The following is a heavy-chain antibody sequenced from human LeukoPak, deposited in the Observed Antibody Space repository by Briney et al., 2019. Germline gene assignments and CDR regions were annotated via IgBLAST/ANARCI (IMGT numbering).Heavy chain of an antibody. D-gene: IGHD4-17*01. CDR3: ARGGDYGDLRYFDY. Sequence: PSETLSLTCTVSGGSVSSGSYYWSWIRQPPGKGLEWIGYIYYSGSTNYNPSLKSRVTFSVDTSKNQFSLKLNSVTAADTAVYYCARGGDYGDLRYFDYWGQGTLVTVSS. V-gene: IGHV4-61*01. J-gene: IGHJ4*02. CDR2: IYYSGST. CDR1: GGSVSSGSYY.